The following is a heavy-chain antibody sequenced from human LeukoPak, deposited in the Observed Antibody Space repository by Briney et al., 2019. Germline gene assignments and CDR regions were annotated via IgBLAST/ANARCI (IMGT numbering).Heavy chain of an antibody. CDR3: ANGGSGSYKGVDY. J-gene: IGHJ4*02. Sequence: PGGSLRLSCAAPGFTFDDYALHWVRQAPGKGLEWVSLVTGDGRSQYYASSVRGRFTISRDNSENSLFLQMSSLTTEDTALYYCANGGSGSYKGVDYWGQGILVTVSS. D-gene: IGHD3-10*01. V-gene: IGHV3-43*02. CDR1: GFTFDDYA. CDR2: VTGDGRSQ.